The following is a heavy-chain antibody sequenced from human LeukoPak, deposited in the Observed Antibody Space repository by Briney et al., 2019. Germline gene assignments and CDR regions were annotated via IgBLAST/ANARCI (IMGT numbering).Heavy chain of an antibody. J-gene: IGHJ4*02. D-gene: IGHD5-18*01. CDR2: ISYDGSNK. Sequence: PGGSLRLSCAASGFTFSSYAMHWVRQAPGKGLEWVAVISYDGSNKYYADSVKGRFTISRDNSKNTVYLQMDSLRAEDSAVYFCAKNGGYSYGLYYFDYWAQGTLVTVSS. CDR3: AKNGGYSYGLYYFDY. V-gene: IGHV3-30*04. CDR1: GFTFSSYA.